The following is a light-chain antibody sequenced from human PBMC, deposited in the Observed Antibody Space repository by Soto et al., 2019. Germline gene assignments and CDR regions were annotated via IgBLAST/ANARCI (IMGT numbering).Light chain of an antibody. Sequence: EIVLTQSPATLSLSPGERATLSCRASQSVGIYLAWYQQKPGQAPSLRIYDASNSATGIPARFSASRSGTDFNLAISTQEPADFAVYYCQQRNNWPPMYTFGQGTKLEIK. CDR3: QQRNNWPPMYT. J-gene: IGKJ2*01. CDR2: DAS. CDR1: QSVGIY. V-gene: IGKV3-11*01.